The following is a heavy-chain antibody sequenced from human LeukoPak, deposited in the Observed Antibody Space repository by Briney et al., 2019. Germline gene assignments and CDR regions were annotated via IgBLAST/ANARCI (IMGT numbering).Heavy chain of an antibody. D-gene: IGHD3-22*01. V-gene: IGHV4-34*01. J-gene: IGHJ4*02. CDR3: ARDSWEGSSYYDSSGYTASFDY. CDR1: GGSFSGYY. CDR2: INHSGST. Sequence: SETLSLTCAVYGGSFSGYYWSWIRQPPGKGLEWIGEINHSGSTNYNPSLKSRVTISVDTSKNQFSLKLSSVTAADTAVYYCARDSWEGSSYYDSSGYTASFDYWGQGTLVTVSS.